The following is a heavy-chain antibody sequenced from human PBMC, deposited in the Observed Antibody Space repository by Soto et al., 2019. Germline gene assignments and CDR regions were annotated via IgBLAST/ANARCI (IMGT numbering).Heavy chain of an antibody. CDR1: GFTFSSYA. J-gene: IGHJ4*02. Sequence: GGSLRLSCAASGFTFSSYAMSWVRQAPGKGLEWVSAISGSGGSTYYADSVKGRFTISRDNSKNTLYLQMNSLRAEDTAVYYCARDNSSSPSLDYWGQGTLVTVSS. V-gene: IGHV3-23*01. CDR3: ARDNSSSPSLDY. CDR2: ISGSGGST. D-gene: IGHD6-13*01.